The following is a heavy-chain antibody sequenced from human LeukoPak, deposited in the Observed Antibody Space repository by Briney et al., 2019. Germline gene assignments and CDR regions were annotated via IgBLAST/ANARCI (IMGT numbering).Heavy chain of an antibody. D-gene: IGHD6-6*01. CDR2: IYYSGST. J-gene: IGHJ4*02. CDR3: ARAGQFISARPISFDY. CDR1: GGSISNYY. Sequence: SETLSLTCTVSGGSISNYYWSWIRQPPGKGLEWIGYIYYSGSTNSNPSLKSRVTISVDTSKNQFSLKLSSVTAADTAVCYCARAGQFISARPISFDYWGQGTLVTVSS. V-gene: IGHV4-59*01.